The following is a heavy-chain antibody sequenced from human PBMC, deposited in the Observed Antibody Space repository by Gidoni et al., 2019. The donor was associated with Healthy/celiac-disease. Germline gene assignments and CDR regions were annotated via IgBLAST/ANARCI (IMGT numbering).Heavy chain of an antibody. CDR2: INHSGST. J-gene: IGHJ4*02. Sequence: QVQLQQWGAGLLKPSETLSLTCAVYGGSFSGYYWSWIRQPPGKGLEWIGEINHSGSTNYNPSLKSRVTISVDTSKNQFSLKLSSVTAADTAVYYCARGVGDFWSGYDRSCAYWGQGTLVTVSS. V-gene: IGHV4-34*01. D-gene: IGHD3-3*01. CDR1: GGSFSGYY. CDR3: ARGVGDFWSGYDRSCAY.